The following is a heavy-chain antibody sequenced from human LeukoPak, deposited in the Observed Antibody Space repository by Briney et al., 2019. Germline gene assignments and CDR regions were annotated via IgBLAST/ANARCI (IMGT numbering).Heavy chain of an antibody. Sequence: GGSLRLSCAASGFTFDDYGMTWVRQAPGKGLEWVSAINWNGGSTGYADSVKGRFTISRDNAKNSLYLQMNSLRAEDTAVYYCAELGITMIGGVWGKGTTVTISS. J-gene: IGHJ6*04. CDR3: AELGITMIGGV. CDR2: INWNGGST. V-gene: IGHV3-20*04. CDR1: GFTFDDYG. D-gene: IGHD3-10*02.